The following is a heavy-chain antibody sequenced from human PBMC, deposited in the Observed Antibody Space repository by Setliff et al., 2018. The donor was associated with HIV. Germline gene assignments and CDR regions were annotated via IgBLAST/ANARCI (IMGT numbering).Heavy chain of an antibody. J-gene: IGHJ4*02. D-gene: IGHD3-22*01. Sequence: PGGSLRLSCAASGFTFSSYAMHWVRQAPGKGLEWVAVISYDGDDKFYSGSVEGRFTISRDNSRNTLDLQMNRLRDDDTAVYFCARWAKQWVLLGHLDYWGQGVLVTV. CDR3: ARWAKQWVLLGHLDY. V-gene: IGHV3-30*04. CDR2: ISYDGDDK. CDR1: GFTFSSYA.